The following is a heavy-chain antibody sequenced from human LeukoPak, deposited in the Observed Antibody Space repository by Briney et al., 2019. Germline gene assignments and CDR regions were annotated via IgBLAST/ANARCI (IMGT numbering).Heavy chain of an antibody. D-gene: IGHD2-21*02. CDR1: GGTFSSYA. CDR2: IIPILGIA. V-gene: IGHV1-69*04. Sequence: GASVKVSCKASGGTFSSYAISWVRQAPGQGLEWMGRIIPILGIANYAQKFQSRVTITADKSTSTAYMELSSLRSEDTAVYYCARDEPYCGGDCYPYAFDIWGQGTMVTVSS. CDR3: ARDEPYCGGDCYPYAFDI. J-gene: IGHJ3*02.